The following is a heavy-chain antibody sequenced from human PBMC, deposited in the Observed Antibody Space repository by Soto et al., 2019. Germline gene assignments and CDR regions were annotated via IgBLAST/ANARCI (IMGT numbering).Heavy chain of an antibody. V-gene: IGHV3-30*03. CDR1: GFTFNSYG. CDR2: ISHDGSKT. CDR3: ARAFVTEYYFDY. D-gene: IGHD3-16*02. Sequence: GGSLRLSCAASGFTFNSYGIHWVRQAPGKGLEWVAVISHDGSKTNYADSVKGRVTISRDNSKDTVYLQMNSLRAEDTAVYYCARAFVTEYYFDYWGLGTLVTVSS. J-gene: IGHJ4*02.